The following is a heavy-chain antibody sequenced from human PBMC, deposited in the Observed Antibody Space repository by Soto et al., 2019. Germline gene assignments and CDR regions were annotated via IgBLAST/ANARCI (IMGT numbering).Heavy chain of an antibody. V-gene: IGHV3-21*01. CDR1: GFTFSSYS. Sequence: GGSLRFSCAASGFTFSSYSMNWVRQAPGKGLEWVSSISSSSSYIYYADSVKGRFTISRDNAKNSLYLQMNSLRAEDTAVYYCARIRGHYDFWSGYYLIDYWGQGTLVTVSS. J-gene: IGHJ4*02. D-gene: IGHD3-3*01. CDR3: ARIRGHYDFWSGYYLIDY. CDR2: ISSSSSYI.